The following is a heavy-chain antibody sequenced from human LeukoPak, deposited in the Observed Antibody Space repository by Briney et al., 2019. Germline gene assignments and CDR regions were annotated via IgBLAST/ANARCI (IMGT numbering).Heavy chain of an antibody. CDR2: IKEDGSER. CDR3: ARTVATRSFDY. J-gene: IGHJ4*02. Sequence: GESLRLSCAASGFTFNTFWMSWVRQAPGKGLERVATIKEDGSERYYVDSVKGRFTISRDNAKNSLYLQVNSLRAEDTAVYYCARTVATRSFDYWGQGTLVTVSS. D-gene: IGHD5-12*01. V-gene: IGHV3-7*01. CDR1: GFTFNTFW.